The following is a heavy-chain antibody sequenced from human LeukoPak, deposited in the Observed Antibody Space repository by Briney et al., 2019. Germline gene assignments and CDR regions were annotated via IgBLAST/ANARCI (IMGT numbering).Heavy chain of an antibody. D-gene: IGHD6-13*01. CDR3: TTIAAAGTDY. V-gene: IGHV3-73*01. J-gene: IGHJ4*02. Sequence: GGSLRLSCAASGFTFNRYAMSWVRQASGKGLEWVGRIRSKANSYATAYAASVKGRFTISRDDSKNTAYLQMNSLKTEDTAVYYCTTIAAAGTDYWGQGTLVTVSS. CDR1: GFTFNRYA. CDR2: IRSKANSYAT.